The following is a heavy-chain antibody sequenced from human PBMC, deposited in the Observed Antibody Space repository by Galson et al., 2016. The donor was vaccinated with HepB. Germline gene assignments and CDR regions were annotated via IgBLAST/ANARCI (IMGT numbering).Heavy chain of an antibody. CDR1: GFTFSSYA. Sequence: SLRLSCAAFGFTFSSYAVSWVRQAPGKGLEWVSVINSGGSTYHSDSVKGRFTISRDNSKNTLYLQMNSLRAEDTAVYYCARDREGIEPATSLGLGYYYYYYRDVWGKGTAVTVSS. J-gene: IGHJ6*03. CDR3: ARDREGIEPATSLGLGYYYYYYRDV. V-gene: IGHV3-53*01. D-gene: IGHD6-13*01. CDR2: INSGGST.